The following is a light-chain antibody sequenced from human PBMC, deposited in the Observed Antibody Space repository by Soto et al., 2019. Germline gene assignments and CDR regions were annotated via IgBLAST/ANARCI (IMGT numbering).Light chain of an antibody. CDR3: QQYHRYSRT. CDR1: QTINTY. V-gene: IGKV1-5*01. Sequence: DIQMTQSPSSLSASVGDRVTITCRARQTINTYLNWYQQTPGTAPKLLIYDASSLHSGVPSRFTGSGFGTEFTLTISSLQPEDFATYYCQQYHRYSRTFGQGTKVDIK. CDR2: DAS. J-gene: IGKJ1*01.